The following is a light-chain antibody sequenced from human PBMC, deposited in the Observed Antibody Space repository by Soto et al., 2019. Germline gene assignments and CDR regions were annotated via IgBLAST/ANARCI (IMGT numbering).Light chain of an antibody. J-gene: IGKJ1*01. Sequence: DIQMTQSPSTLSASVGDRVTITCRASQTIYSWLAWYQQKPGKAPKLLIYKASNLQTGVPSRFSGSGSGTEFTLTITSLQPDDFAAYYCQQYNIHPWTFGQGTKVEIK. CDR1: QTIYSW. CDR3: QQYNIHPWT. CDR2: KAS. V-gene: IGKV1-5*03.